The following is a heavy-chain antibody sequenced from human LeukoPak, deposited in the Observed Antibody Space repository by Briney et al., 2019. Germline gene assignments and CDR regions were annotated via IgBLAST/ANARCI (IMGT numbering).Heavy chain of an antibody. D-gene: IGHD2-21*02. J-gene: IGHJ4*02. CDR1: GFTFSSYT. CDR3: ARVAVTYDY. V-gene: IGHV3-48*04. CDR2: ISSSSSTI. Sequence: GGSLRLSCAASGFTFSSYTMNWVRQAPGKGLEWVSYISSSSSTIYYADSVKGRFTISRDNARNSLYLQMNSLRAEDTAVYYCARVAVTYDYWGQGTLVTVSS.